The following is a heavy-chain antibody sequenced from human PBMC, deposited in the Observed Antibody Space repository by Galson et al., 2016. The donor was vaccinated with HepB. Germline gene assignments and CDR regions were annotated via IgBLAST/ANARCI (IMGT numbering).Heavy chain of an antibody. D-gene: IGHD6-19*01. CDR3: ARDRGAVAATGWFDP. CDR2: IYYSGST. CDR1: GGSIGRGDYY. J-gene: IGHJ5*02. Sequence: TLSLTCSVSGGSIGRGDYYWSWIRQLPGKGLEWIGYIYYSGSTYFNPSLRSRLSMSVDASKNQFSLQLTSVTATDTAVYYCARDRGAVAATGWFDPWGQGTLVTASS. V-gene: IGHV4-31*03.